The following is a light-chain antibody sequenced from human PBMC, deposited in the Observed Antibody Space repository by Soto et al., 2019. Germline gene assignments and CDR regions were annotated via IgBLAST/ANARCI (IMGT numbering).Light chain of an antibody. J-gene: IGKJ1*01. V-gene: IGKV1-8*01. CDR1: QDISRY. Sequence: AIRMTQSPSSFSASIGDRVTITCRASQDISRYLAWYQQKPGKAPKLLIYAASTLQSGVPSRFSGSGSGTDFTLTISCLQSEDFATYYCQQYYSYPWTFGQGTKVEIK. CDR3: QQYYSYPWT. CDR2: AAS.